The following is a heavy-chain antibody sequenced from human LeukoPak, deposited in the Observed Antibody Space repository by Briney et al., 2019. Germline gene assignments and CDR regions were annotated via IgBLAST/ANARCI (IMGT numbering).Heavy chain of an antibody. CDR1: GYTFTSYY. CDR3: AADSSGNDAFDI. J-gene: IGHJ3*02. CDR2: INPSDGNT. Sequence: ASVKVSCKASGYTFTSYYMHWVRQAPGQGLEWMGIINPSDGNTSYAQKFHERVTVTRDMSTSTAYMELSSLTSEDTAVYFCAADSSGNDAFDIWGQGTMVTVSS. V-gene: IGHV1-46*01. D-gene: IGHD6-25*01.